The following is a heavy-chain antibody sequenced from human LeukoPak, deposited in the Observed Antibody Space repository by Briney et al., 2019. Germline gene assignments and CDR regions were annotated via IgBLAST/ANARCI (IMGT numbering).Heavy chain of an antibody. V-gene: IGHV1-18*01. Sequence: ASEQVSYKDSVYTLPSHGMSLVRQDPGPRLEWPGWISVYIGNTNDAQKLQGTVTVTPDTSTSTAYIELRSLRSYDRAVYYCARICDYYGSVCYFWMTMEYFCDYWGQGTLVTVSS. CDR3: ARICDYYGSVCYFWMTMEYFCDY. J-gene: IGHJ4*02. CDR2: ISVYIGNT. D-gene: IGHD3-10*01. CDR1: VYTLPSHG.